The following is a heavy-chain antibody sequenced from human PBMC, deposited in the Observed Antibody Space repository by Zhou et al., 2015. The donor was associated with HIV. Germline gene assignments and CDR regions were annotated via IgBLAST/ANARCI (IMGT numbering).Heavy chain of an antibody. Sequence: QVQLMQSGAEVEKPGSSVRVSCEASGGSFSNFATTWVRQAPGQGLEWLGTITPIYTTVEYAQKFQGRVTISADASTSTVHMELRSLRSEDTGVYYCARVSHCSSTSCRTYYYYYMDVWGKGTTVTVSS. V-gene: IGHV1-69*15. CDR2: ITPIYTTV. D-gene: IGHD2-2*01. CDR3: ARVSHCSSTSCRTYYYYYMDV. CDR1: GGSFSNFA. J-gene: IGHJ6*03.